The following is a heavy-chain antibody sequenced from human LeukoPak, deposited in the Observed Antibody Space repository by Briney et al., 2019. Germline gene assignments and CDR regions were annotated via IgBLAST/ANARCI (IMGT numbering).Heavy chain of an antibody. CDR2: IYYSGST. Sequence: SETLSLTCTVSGGSISSSSYYWGWIRQPPGKGLEWIGSIYYSGSTYYNPSLKSRVTISVDTSKNQFSLKLSSVTAADTAVYYCARGRGDSGSYLAVIGAKFDYWGQGTLVTVSS. J-gene: IGHJ4*02. CDR1: GGSISSSSYY. V-gene: IGHV4-39*07. CDR3: ARGRGDSGSYLAVIGAKFDY. D-gene: IGHD1-26*01.